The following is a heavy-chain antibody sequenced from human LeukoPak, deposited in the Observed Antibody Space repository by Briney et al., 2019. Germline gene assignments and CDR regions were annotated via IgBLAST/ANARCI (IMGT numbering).Heavy chain of an antibody. CDR3: VRDGGTDWYDP. CDR2: IKQDGSEK. CDR1: GFTISDYW. Sequence: GGSLRLSCAASGFTISDYWMTWVRQAPGKGLEWVANIKQDGSEKTYVDSVKGRFTISRDNAKDSIFLQMNSLRVEDMAMYYCVRDGGTDWYDPWGQGTLVSVSS. D-gene: IGHD3-16*01. J-gene: IGHJ5*02. V-gene: IGHV3-7*01.